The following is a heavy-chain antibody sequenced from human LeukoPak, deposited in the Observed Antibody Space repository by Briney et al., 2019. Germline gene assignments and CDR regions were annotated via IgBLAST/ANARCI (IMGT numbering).Heavy chain of an antibody. D-gene: IGHD4-11*01. CDR2: IHSDGSST. V-gene: IGHV3-74*01. CDR1: GFAFSNYW. J-gene: IGHJ4*02. CDR3: AKGGSKAPDY. Sequence: GGSLRLSCAASGFAFSNYWMHWVRQAPGKGLVWVSRIHSDGSSTTYADSVKGRFTISRDNAKNTLYLQMNSLTAEDTAVYYCAKGGSKAPDYWGQGTLVTVSS.